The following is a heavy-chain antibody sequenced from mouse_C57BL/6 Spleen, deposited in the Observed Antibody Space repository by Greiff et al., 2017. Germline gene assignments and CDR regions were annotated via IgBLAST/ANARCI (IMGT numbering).Heavy chain of an antibody. CDR2: IYPRDGST. CDR3: ARSYYYGRGYFDV. V-gene: IGHV1-78*01. CDR1: GYTFTDHT. D-gene: IGHD1-1*01. J-gene: IGHJ1*03. Sequence: QVQLQQSDAELVKPGASVKISCKVSGYTFTDHTIHWMKQRPEQGLEWIGYIYPRDGSTKYNETFKGKATLAADKSSSTAYMQLNSLTSEDSAVYVCARSYYYGRGYFDVWGTGTTVTVSS.